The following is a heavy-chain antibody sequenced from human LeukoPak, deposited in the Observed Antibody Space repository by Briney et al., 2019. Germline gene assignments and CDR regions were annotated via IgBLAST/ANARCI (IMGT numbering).Heavy chain of an antibody. V-gene: IGHV4-59*08. D-gene: IGHD4-17*01. CDR1: GGSFSSYY. Sequence: SETLSLTCAVYGGSFSSYYWSWIRQPPGKGLEWIGYIYYSGSTNYNPSLKSRVTISVDTSKNQFSLKLGSVTAADTAVYYCARHPLARYGDYYYYGMDVWGQGTTVTVSS. J-gene: IGHJ6*02. CDR2: IYYSGST. CDR3: ARHPLARYGDYYYYGMDV.